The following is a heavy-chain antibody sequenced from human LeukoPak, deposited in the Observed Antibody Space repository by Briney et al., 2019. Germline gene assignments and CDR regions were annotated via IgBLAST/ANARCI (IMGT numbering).Heavy chain of an antibody. D-gene: IGHD2-8*01. V-gene: IGHV3-74*01. CDR1: GFTFSDYT. CDR2: INPDGSYT. Sequence: GGSLRLSCAASGFTFSDYTMHWVRQAPGKGLVWVSRINPDGSYTSYADSVKGRLTISRGNSKKTPYLQMNSLRAEDTAVYYCEGTLTLYAIPIDYWGQGTLVTVSS. J-gene: IGHJ4*02. CDR3: EGTLTLYAIPIDY.